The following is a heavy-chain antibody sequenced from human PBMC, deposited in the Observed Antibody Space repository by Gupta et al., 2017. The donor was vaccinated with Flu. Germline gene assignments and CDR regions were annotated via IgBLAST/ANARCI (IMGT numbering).Heavy chain of an antibody. CDR1: GGTFSSNA. J-gene: IGHJ6*02. CDR2: IIPKFDTP. D-gene: IGHD1-7*01. CDR3: ARDYDGTGTYYYYYFGMDV. Sequence: QVQLVQSGAEVKKPGSSVTISCRVSGGTFSSNAISWVRQAPGRGLEWLGGIIPKFDTPNYAEKFQDRVTITADKSATTAYMELSSLRSDDTAVYYCARDYDGTGTYYYYYFGMDVWGQGTTVTVSS. V-gene: IGHV1-69*06.